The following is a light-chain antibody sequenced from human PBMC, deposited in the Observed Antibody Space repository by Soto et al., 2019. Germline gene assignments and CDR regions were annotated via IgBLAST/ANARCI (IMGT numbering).Light chain of an antibody. CDR1: QSISSS. CDR2: AAS. Sequence: IQMTQSPPALSASVRDRVPMSFRASQSISSSLNWYQQKPGKAPKLLIYAASSLQSGVPSRFSGSGSGTDFTLTISSLRPEDLATYYCQQSYITPPTFGQGTKVDI. J-gene: IGKJ1*01. V-gene: IGKV1-39*01. CDR3: QQSYITPPT.